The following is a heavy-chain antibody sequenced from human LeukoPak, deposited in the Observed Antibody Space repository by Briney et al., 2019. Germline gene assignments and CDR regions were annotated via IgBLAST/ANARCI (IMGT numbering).Heavy chain of an antibody. CDR1: GYTFTGYY. V-gene: IGHV1-2*06. CDR2: INPNSGGT. Sequence: ASVTVSCKASGYTFTGYYMHWMRLAPGQGLGWMGPINPNSGGTNYAHKFQGRVTMTRDTSISTAYMELSRLRSDDTAVDYCAREEYSYGYFDYWGQGTLVTVSS. J-gene: IGHJ4*02. CDR3: AREEYSYGYFDY. D-gene: IGHD5-18*01.